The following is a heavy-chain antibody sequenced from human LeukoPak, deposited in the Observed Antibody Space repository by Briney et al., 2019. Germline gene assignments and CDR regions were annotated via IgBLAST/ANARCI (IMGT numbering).Heavy chain of an antibody. Sequence: SETLSLTCTVSGGSISSSSYYWGWIRQPPGKGLEWIGSIYYSGSTYYNPSLKSRVTISVDTSKNQFSLKLSSVTAADTAVYYCAMLGNLRWYVFDYWGQGTLVTVSS. CDR2: IYYSGST. D-gene: IGHD4-23*01. CDR1: GGSISSSSYY. CDR3: AMLGNLRWYVFDY. J-gene: IGHJ4*02. V-gene: IGHV4-39*01.